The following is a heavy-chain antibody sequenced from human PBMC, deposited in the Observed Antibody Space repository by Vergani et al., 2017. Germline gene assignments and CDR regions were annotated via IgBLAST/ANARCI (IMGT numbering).Heavy chain of an antibody. CDR3: ATIGYRRWGYYFDY. V-gene: IGHV4-4*02. CDR2: ICHTEDT. CDR1: GGSISSGDHC. D-gene: IGHD2-2*02. Sequence: QVQLQESGPGVVKPSQTLSLTCAVSGGSISSGDHCWTWVRQPPGKGLELIGEICHTEDTKYSPSLKSRVTVSVDESRNLFSLRLNSVTAAATAVYYCATIGYRRWGYYFDYWGQGILVTVSS. J-gene: IGHJ4*02.